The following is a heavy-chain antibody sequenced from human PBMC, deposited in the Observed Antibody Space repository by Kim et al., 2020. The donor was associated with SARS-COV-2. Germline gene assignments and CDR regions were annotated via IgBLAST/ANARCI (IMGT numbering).Heavy chain of an antibody. CDR3: ARDHIVVVPAAIDY. V-gene: IGHV1-46*01. J-gene: IGHJ4*02. Sequence: AQKFQGRVTMTRDTSTSTVYMELSSLRSEDTAVYYCARDHIVVVPAAIDYWGQGTLVTVSS. D-gene: IGHD2-2*01.